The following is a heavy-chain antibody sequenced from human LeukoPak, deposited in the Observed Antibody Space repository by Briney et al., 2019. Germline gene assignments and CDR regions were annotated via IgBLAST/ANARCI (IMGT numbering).Heavy chain of an antibody. J-gene: IGHJ4*02. V-gene: IGHV3-7*03. CDR1: GFTFSSYW. D-gene: IGHD6-13*01. CDR3: AKEGIAAAGPNEDY. Sequence: GGSLRLSCAASGFTFSSYWMSWVRQAPGKGLEWVANIKQDGSEKYYVDSVKGRFTISRDNAKNSLYLQMNSLRAEDTAVYYCAKEGIAAAGPNEDYWGQGTLATVSS. CDR2: IKQDGSEK.